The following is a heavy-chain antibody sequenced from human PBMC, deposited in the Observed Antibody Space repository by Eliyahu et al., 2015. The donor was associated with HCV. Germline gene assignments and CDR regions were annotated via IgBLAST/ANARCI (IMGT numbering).Heavy chain of an antibody. CDR3: ARDSNWGSFGSY. Sequence: EVQLVESGGGLVKPGGSLRLSCAASGFTFSXYNMNWVRQAPGKGGGWVSSISSSSSYIYYADSVKGRFTISRDNAKNSLYLQMNSLTAEDTAVYYCARDSNWGSFGSYWGQGTLVTVSS. V-gene: IGHV3-21*01. CDR1: GFTFSXYN. D-gene: IGHD7-27*01. CDR2: ISSSSSYI. J-gene: IGHJ4*02.